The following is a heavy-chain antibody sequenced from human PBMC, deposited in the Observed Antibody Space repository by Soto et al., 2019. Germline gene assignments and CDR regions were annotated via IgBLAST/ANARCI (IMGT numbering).Heavy chain of an antibody. V-gene: IGHV1-3*01. CDR2: INAGNGNT. D-gene: IGHD3-10*01. J-gene: IGHJ6*03. Sequence: ASVKVSCKASGYTFTSYAMHWVRQAPGQRLEWMGWINAGNGNTKYSQKFQGRVTITRDTSAGTAYMELSSLRSEDTAVYYCARVTVRMLDVYYYYYMDVWGKGTTVTVSS. CDR1: GYTFTSYA. CDR3: ARVTVRMLDVYYYYYMDV.